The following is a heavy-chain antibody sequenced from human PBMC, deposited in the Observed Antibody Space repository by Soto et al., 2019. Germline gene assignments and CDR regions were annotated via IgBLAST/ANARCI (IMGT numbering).Heavy chain of an antibody. CDR2: IYPGDSDT. V-gene: IGHV5-51*01. Sequence: PGESLKISCQGSGYSFASYWIGWVRQMPGKDLEWMGIIYPGDSDTGYSPSLQGQVTISADKSLRTAYLQWTSLKASDTALYYCARTRSFTLGFYYDGMDVWGQGTTVTVSS. D-gene: IGHD6-6*01. CDR3: ARTRSFTLGFYYDGMDV. J-gene: IGHJ6*02. CDR1: GYSFASYW.